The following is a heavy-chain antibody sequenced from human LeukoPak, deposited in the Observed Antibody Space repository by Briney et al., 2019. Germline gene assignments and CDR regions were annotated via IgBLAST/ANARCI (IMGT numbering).Heavy chain of an antibody. Sequence: PSETLSLTCAVDGGSFSGYHWTWIRQSPGKGLEWIGDINPSGSTYYNPSLKSRLTISVDTSKNQFSLKLRSVTAADTAVYYCARGRHDITMIVVVMTSDSYYLDVWGKGTTVTVS. CDR1: GGSFSGYH. J-gene: IGHJ6*03. V-gene: IGHV4-34*01. CDR3: ARGRHDITMIVVVMTSDSYYLDV. CDR2: INPSGST. D-gene: IGHD3-22*01.